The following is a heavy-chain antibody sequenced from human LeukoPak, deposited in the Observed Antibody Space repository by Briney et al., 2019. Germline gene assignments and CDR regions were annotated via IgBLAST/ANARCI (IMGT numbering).Heavy chain of an antibody. CDR3: AKDLHYYDSSGYYYEGY. J-gene: IGHJ4*02. D-gene: IGHD3-22*01. CDR1: GFTFSSYA. CDR2: ISGSGGST. Sequence: GGSLRLSCAASGFTFSSYAMSWVRQAPGKGLEWVSAISGSGGSTYYADPVKGRFTISRDNSRNTVSLQMSSLRAEDTAVYYCAKDLHYYDSSGYYYEGYWGQGTLVSVSS. V-gene: IGHV3-23*01.